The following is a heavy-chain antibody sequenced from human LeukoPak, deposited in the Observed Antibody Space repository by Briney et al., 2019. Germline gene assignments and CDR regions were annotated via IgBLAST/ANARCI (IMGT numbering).Heavy chain of an antibody. CDR3: ARGGVDTAMGDFDY. Sequence: PSETLSLTCAVSGGSISSNNWWGWVRQPPGKGLEWIGEIYHSGSTNYNPSLKSRVTISVDTSKNQFSLKLSSVTAADTAVYYCARGGVDTAMGDFDYWGQGTLVTVSS. D-gene: IGHD5-18*01. V-gene: IGHV4-4*02. CDR1: GGSISSNNW. CDR2: IYHSGST. J-gene: IGHJ4*02.